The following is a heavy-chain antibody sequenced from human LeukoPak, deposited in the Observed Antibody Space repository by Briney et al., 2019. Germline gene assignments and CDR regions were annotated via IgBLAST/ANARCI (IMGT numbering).Heavy chain of an antibody. V-gene: IGHV4-4*02. CDR1: GGSISSTNW. D-gene: IGHD3-22*01. Sequence: PSETLSLTCGVSGGSISSTNWWSWLRQPPGKGPEWIGYISYSGNTDYNPSLKSRVIIAIDTSKNQLSLRLSSVTAADTARYYCATGFYDSSGYSIPFDHWGQGTLVTASS. J-gene: IGHJ4*02. CDR3: ATGFYDSSGYSIPFDH. CDR2: ISYSGNT.